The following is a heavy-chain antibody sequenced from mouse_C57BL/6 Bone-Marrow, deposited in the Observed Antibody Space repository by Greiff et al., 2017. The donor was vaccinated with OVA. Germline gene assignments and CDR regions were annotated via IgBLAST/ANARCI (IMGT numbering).Heavy chain of an antibody. Sequence: VKLMESGAELVRPGTSVKVSCKASGYAFTNYLIEWVKQRPGQGLEWIGVINPGSGGTNYNEKFKGKATLTADKSSSTAYMQLSSLTSEDSAVSFCARRNYSNYLFAYWGQGTLVTVSA. D-gene: IGHD2-5*01. V-gene: IGHV1-54*01. CDR2: INPGSGGT. CDR1: GYAFTNYL. CDR3: ARRNYSNYLFAY. J-gene: IGHJ3*01.